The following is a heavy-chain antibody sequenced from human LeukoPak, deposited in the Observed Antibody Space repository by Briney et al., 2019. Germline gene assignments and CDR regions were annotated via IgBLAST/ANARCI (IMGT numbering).Heavy chain of an antibody. D-gene: IGHD5/OR15-5a*01. CDR1: GGSISYYY. V-gene: IGHV4-4*07. CDR2: ISTSGTT. Sequence: PSETLSLTCTVSGGSISYYYWSWIRQPAGKGLEWIGRISTSGTTNYNPSFKSRVTMSVDTSMNQFSLTLYSMTAADTAVYYCPRDVLGLPGGVARPWFDPWGQGTLVIVSS. CDR3: PRDVLGLPGGVARPWFDP. J-gene: IGHJ5*02.